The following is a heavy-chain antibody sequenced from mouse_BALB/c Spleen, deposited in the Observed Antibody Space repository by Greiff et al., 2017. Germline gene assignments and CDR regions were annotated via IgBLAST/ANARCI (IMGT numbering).Heavy chain of an antibody. CDR1: GYTFTDYA. CDR3: ARAYYGSGYWYFDV. D-gene: IGHD1-1*01. Sequence: QVQLQQSGAELVRPGVSVKISCKGSGYTFTDYAMHWVKQSHAKSLEWIGVISTYYGDASYNQKFKGKATMTVDKSSSTAYMELARLTSEDSAIYYCARAYYGSGYWYFDVWGAGTTVTVSS. J-gene: IGHJ1*01. CDR2: ISTYYGDA. V-gene: IGHV1S137*01.